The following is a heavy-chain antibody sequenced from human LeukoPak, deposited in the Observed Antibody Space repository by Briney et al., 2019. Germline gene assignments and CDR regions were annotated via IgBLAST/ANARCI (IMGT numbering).Heavy chain of an antibody. D-gene: IGHD3-22*01. J-gene: IGHJ4*02. V-gene: IGHV4-59*01. CDR1: GGSISSYY. CDR3: AREDYDSSGYHFDY. CDR2: IYYSGST. Sequence: SETLSLTCTVSGGSISSYYWSWIRQPPGKGLEWIGYIYYSGSTNYNPSLKSRVTISVDTSKNQFSLKLSSVTAAGTAVYYCAREDYDSSGYHFDYWGQGTLVTVSS.